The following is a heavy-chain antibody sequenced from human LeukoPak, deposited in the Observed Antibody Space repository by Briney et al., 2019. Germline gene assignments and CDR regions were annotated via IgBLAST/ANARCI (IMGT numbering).Heavy chain of an antibody. CDR1: GFTFSSYG. J-gene: IGHJ5*02. CDR3: AREVRYRAPVWFDP. V-gene: IGHV3-33*01. Sequence: PGRSLRLSCAASGFTFSSYGMHWVRQAPGKGLEWVAVIWYDGSNKYYADSAKGRFTISRDNSKNTLYLQMNSLRAEDTAVYYCAREVRYRAPVWFDPWGQGTLVTVSS. CDR2: IWYDGSNK. D-gene: IGHD1-1*01.